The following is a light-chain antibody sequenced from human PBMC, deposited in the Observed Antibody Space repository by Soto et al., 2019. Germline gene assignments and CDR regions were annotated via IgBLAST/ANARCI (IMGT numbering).Light chain of an antibody. CDR1: QSVSNNY. CDR3: QQYGSSGT. V-gene: IGKV3-20*01. J-gene: IGKJ1*01. CDR2: GAS. Sequence: IVLKKSPGTLSLSQLEIATLSCMASQSVSNNYLAWYQQKPGQAPRLLIYGASNRATGIPDRFSGSGSGTDFTLTISRLETEDFAVYYCQQYGSSGTFGQGTKVDIK.